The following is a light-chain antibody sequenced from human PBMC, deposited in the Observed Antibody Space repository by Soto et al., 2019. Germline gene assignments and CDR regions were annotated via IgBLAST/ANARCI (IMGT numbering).Light chain of an antibody. Sequence: EIVLTQSPGTLSLSPGERGTLSCRASQSVGSTYLAWYQQKPGQAPRLLIYGASNRAIGIPDRFSGSGFGTDFTLTTSRLEPEDFAVYYCQQYGNSPYTFGQGTKLEIK. CDR2: GAS. CDR3: QQYGNSPYT. CDR1: QSVGSTY. V-gene: IGKV3-20*01. J-gene: IGKJ2*01.